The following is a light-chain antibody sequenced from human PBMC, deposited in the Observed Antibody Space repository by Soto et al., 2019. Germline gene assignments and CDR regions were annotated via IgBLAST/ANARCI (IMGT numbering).Light chain of an antibody. J-gene: IGKJ1*01. CDR2: MAS. V-gene: IGKV1-5*03. Sequence: DIQMTQSPSTLSASVGDRVTITCRASQSISNWLTWYQQRPGKAPKLLIYMASNLESGVPSRFSGSGSGTEFTIIISSLQPDDFATYYCHQYASYSWTFGKGTKVEIK. CDR3: HQYASYSWT. CDR1: QSISNW.